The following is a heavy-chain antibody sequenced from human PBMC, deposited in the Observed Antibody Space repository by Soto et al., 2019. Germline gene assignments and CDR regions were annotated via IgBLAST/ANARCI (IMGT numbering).Heavy chain of an antibody. CDR3: ARGGGSAGTSFDY. V-gene: IGHV4-34*01. CDR1: GGSFSGYY. Sequence: QVQLQQWGAGLLKPSETLSLTCAVYGGSFSGYYWSWIRQPPGKGLEWIGEINHRGSTNYNPSLKNRVTISVDTSKNQFSLKLSSVTAADTAVYYCARGGGSAGTSFDYWGQGTLVTVSS. CDR2: INHRGST. D-gene: IGHD1-1*01. J-gene: IGHJ4*02.